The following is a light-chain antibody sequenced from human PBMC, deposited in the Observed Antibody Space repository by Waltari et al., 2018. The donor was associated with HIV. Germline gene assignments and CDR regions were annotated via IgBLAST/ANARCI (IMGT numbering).Light chain of an antibody. CDR1: QGISDH. CDR2: AAS. Sequence: DIQMTQSPSSLSASVGDRVTITWRESQGISDHLAWFQQKPGKAPKSLIYAASNLQSGVPSKFSGSGSGTVFTLTISSLQPEDSATYFCQQLNSYPHTFGQGTKLEIK. J-gene: IGKJ2*01. CDR3: QQLNSYPHT. V-gene: IGKV1-16*02.